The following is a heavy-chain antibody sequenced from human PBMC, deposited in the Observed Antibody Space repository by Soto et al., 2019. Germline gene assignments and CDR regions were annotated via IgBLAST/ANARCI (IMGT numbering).Heavy chain of an antibody. CDR2: ISYDGSKK. V-gene: IGHV3-30*18. J-gene: IGHJ3*02. CDR3: AKDLRYDILTGYYMGVGAFDI. D-gene: IGHD3-9*01. Sequence: VQLVESGGGVVQPGRSLRLSCIASGFTFSSYGMHWVRQAPGKGLEWVAVISYDGSKKYYADSLKGRFAISRDNSKNTLYLQMNSLRAEDTAVYYCAKDLRYDILTGYYMGVGAFDIWGQGTMVTVSS. CDR1: GFTFSSYG.